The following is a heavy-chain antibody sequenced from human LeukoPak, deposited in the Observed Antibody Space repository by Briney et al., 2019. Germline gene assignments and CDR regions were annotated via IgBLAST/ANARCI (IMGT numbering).Heavy chain of an antibody. CDR3: ARVTYYDYVWGSPREPYFDY. Sequence: PSETLSLTCAVYGGSFSGYYWSWIRQPPGKGLEWIGYIYYSGSTNYNPSLKSRVTISVDTSKNQFSLKLSSVTAADTAVYYCARVTYYDYVWGSPREPYFDYWGQGTLVTVSS. CDR1: GGSFSGYY. D-gene: IGHD3-16*01. J-gene: IGHJ4*02. V-gene: IGHV4-59*01. CDR2: IYYSGST.